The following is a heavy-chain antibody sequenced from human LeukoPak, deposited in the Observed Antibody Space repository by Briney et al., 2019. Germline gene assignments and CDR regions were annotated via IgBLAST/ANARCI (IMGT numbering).Heavy chain of an antibody. Sequence: PGGSLRLSCAASGFTFSSYAMSWVRQAPGKGLEWVSDISGGGATTFYADSVKGRFTISRDNSKNTLYLQLSSLRVEDTAVYYCAKSTGYSTTGRDFDSRGRGTLVTVSS. V-gene: IGHV3-23*01. CDR2: ISGGGATT. CDR1: GFTFSSYA. D-gene: IGHD6-13*01. CDR3: AKSTGYSTTGRDFDS. J-gene: IGHJ4*02.